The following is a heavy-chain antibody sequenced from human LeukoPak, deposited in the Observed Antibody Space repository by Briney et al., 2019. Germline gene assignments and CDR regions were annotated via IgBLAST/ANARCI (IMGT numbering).Heavy chain of an antibody. CDR2: ISAYNGNT. V-gene: IGHV1-18*01. CDR3: ASSAAPLNDAFDI. Sequence: GASVKVSCKASGYTFTSYGISWVRQAPGQGLEWMGWISAYNGNTNYAQKLQSRVTMTTDTSTSTAYMELRSLRSDDTAVYYCASSAAPLNDAFDIWGQGTMVTVSS. CDR1: GYTFTSYG. J-gene: IGHJ3*02. D-gene: IGHD2-2*01.